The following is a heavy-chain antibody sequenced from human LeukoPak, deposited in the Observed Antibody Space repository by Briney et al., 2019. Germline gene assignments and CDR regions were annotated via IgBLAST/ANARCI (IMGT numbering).Heavy chain of an antibody. Sequence: KSSETLSLTCAVYGGSFSGYYWSWIRQPAGKGLEWIGRIYTSGSTNYNPSLKSRVTMSVDTSKNQFSLKLSSVTAADTAVYYCARTSRSGYDQSAFFDYWGQGTLVTVSS. CDR1: GGSFSGYY. CDR3: ARTSRSGYDQSAFFDY. J-gene: IGHJ4*02. V-gene: IGHV4-59*10. CDR2: IYTSGST. D-gene: IGHD5-12*01.